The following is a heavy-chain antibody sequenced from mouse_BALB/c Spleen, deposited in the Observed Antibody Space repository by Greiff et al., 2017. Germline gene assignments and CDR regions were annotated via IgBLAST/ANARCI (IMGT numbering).Heavy chain of an antibody. V-gene: IGHV5-6*02. CDR2: ISSGGSYT. D-gene: IGHD1-1*01. Sequence: EVKLVESGGDLVKPGGSLKLSCAASGFTFSSYGMSWVRQTPDKRLGWVATISSGGSYTYYPDSVKGRFTISRDNAKNTLYLQMSSLKSEDTAMYYCARGGTTGAMDYWGQGTSVTVSS. J-gene: IGHJ4*01. CDR1: GFTFSSYG. CDR3: ARGGTTGAMDY.